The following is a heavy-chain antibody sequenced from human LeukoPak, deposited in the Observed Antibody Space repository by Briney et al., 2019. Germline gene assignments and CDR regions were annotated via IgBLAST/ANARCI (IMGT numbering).Heavy chain of an antibody. D-gene: IGHD6-19*01. J-gene: IGHJ4*02. CDR2: IWFDGSDE. Sequence: GGSLRLSCEASGFTFISYVMHWVRQSPGKGLEWVALIWFDGSDENYSDSVKGRFTISSDNSDNTLYLQMDSLTADDTAVYYCAKNVRPFTSLAGTGPGYFCDSWGQGTLVTVSS. CDR1: GFTFISYV. V-gene: IGHV3-33*03. CDR3: AKNVRPFTSLAGTGPGYFCDS.